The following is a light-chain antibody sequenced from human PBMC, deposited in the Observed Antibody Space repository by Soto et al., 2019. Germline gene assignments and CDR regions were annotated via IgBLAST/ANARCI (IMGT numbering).Light chain of an antibody. CDR1: SSDIGDSNY. Sequence: QSALTQPASVSGSPGQSITISCTGTSSDIGDSNYVSWYQQHPGKAPKLMIYDVSNRHSGVSNRFSGSKSGNTASLTISGLQAEDEADYYCSSYTSSRTVVFGGGTKLTVL. CDR2: DVS. V-gene: IGLV2-14*01. J-gene: IGLJ2*01. CDR3: SSYTSSRTVV.